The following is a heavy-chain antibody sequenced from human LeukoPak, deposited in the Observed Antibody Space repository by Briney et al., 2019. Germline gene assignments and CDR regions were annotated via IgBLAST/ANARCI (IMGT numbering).Heavy chain of an antibody. D-gene: IGHD1-26*01. CDR2: IYYSGST. CDR1: GGSISSYY. V-gene: IGHV4-59*01. Sequence: SETLSLTCTVSGGSISSYYWSWIRQPPGKGLEWIGYIYYSGSTNYNPSLKSRLTISVDTSKNQFSLKLSSVTAADTAVYYCASFSGSYSYFDYWGQGTLVTVSS. CDR3: ASFSGSYSYFDY. J-gene: IGHJ4*02.